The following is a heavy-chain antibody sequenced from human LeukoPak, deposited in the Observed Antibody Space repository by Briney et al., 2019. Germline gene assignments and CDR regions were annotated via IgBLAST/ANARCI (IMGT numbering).Heavy chain of an antibody. CDR1: GYTLTSYD. Sequence: ASVKVSCKASGYTLTSYDINWVRQATGQGLEWMGWLNPNSGNTGYAQKFQGRVTMTRNTSISTAYMELSSLRSEDTAVYYCARAETYDFWSGYNDYYYGMDVWGQGTTVTVPS. J-gene: IGHJ6*02. V-gene: IGHV1-8*01. CDR2: LNPNSGNT. CDR3: ARAETYDFWSGYNDYYYGMDV. D-gene: IGHD3-3*01.